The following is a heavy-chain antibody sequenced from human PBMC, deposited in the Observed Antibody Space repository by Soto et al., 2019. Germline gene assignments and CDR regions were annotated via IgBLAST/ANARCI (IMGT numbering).Heavy chain of an antibody. CDR2: IYSGGST. CDR1: GFTVSSNY. V-gene: IGHV3-66*01. J-gene: IGHJ3*02. D-gene: IGHD3-10*01. Sequence: PGGSLRLSCAASGFTVSSNYMSWVRQAPGKGLEWVSVIYSGGSTYYADSVKGRFTISRDNSKNTLYLQMNSLRAEDTAVYYCARVRAGGTAGAFDIWGQGTMVTVSS. CDR3: ARVRAGGTAGAFDI.